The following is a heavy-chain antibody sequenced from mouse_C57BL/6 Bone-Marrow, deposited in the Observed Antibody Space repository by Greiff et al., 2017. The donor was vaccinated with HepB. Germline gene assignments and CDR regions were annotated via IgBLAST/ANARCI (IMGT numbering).Heavy chain of an antibody. J-gene: IGHJ2*01. CDR3: TSYYSNYAGDY. CDR2: IDPEDGDT. CDR1: GFNIKDYY. D-gene: IGHD2-5*01. V-gene: IGHV14-1*01. Sequence: EVKLQESGAELVRPGASVKLSCTASGFNIKDYYMHWVKQRPEQGLEWIGRIDPEDGDTEYAPKFQGKATMTADTSSNTAYLQLSSLTSEDTAVYYCTSYYSNYAGDYWGQGTTLTVSS.